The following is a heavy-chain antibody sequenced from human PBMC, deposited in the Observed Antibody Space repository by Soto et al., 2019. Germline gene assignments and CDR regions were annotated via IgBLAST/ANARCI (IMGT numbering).Heavy chain of an antibody. V-gene: IGHV2-5*02. D-gene: IGHD3-16*01. J-gene: IGHJ4*02. CDR3: AHKGAGDRGCKY. CDR2: IYWDDDK. Sequence: QITLKESGPTLVKPTQTLTLACTFSGFSLSTSGVGVGWIRQPPGKALEWLALIYWDDDKRYSPSLKSRLTITKDTSKNQVVLTMTNMDPVDTATDYCAHKGAGDRGCKYWGQGTLVTVSS. CDR1: GFSLSTSGVG.